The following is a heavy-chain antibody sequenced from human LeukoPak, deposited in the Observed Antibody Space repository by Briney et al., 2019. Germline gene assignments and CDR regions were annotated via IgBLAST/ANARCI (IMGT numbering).Heavy chain of an antibody. Sequence: ASVKVSCKASGYTFTSYGISWVRQAPGQGLERMGWISAYNGNTNYAQKLQGRVTMTTDTSTSTAYMELRSLRSDDTAVYYCARGSYCSSTSCFISYYYGMDVWGQGTTVTVSS. CDR1: GYTFTSYG. D-gene: IGHD2-2*01. V-gene: IGHV1-18*01. CDR3: ARGSYCSSTSCFISYYYGMDV. J-gene: IGHJ6*02. CDR2: ISAYNGNT.